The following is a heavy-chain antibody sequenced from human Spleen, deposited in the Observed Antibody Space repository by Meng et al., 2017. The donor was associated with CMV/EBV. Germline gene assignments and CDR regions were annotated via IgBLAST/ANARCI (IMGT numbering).Heavy chain of an antibody. V-gene: IGHV1-69*04. CDR3: ARDRSSAAGGWFDP. J-gene: IGHJ5*02. D-gene: IGHD6-13*01. CDR1: GGTFRRNA. Sequence: SGGTFRRNAVSWVRQAPGQGLEWMGRIIPILDIVNYAQKFQGRLTVTADKSTDTAYMELTSLRSEDTAVYYCARDRSSAAGGWFDPWGQGTLVTVSS. CDR2: IIPILDIV.